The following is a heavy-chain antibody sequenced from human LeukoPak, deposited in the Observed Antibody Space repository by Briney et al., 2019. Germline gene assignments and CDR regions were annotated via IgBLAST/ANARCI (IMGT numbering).Heavy chain of an antibody. D-gene: IGHD3-22*01. CDR3: ARARDNYDNSGFSALDL. V-gene: IGHV3-33*01. Sequence: GTSLRLSCATSGFIFSNYGMHWVRQAPGKGLEWVAVIWYDGSKKYYADSVKGRFTISRDNFKNTLYLQMDSLRAEDTAIYYCARARDNYDNSGFSALDLWGQGTLVSVSS. CDR2: IWYDGSKK. CDR1: GFIFSNYG. J-gene: IGHJ5*02.